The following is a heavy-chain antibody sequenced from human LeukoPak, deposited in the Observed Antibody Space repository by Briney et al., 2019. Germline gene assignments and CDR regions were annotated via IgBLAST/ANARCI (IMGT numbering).Heavy chain of an antibody. V-gene: IGHV4-39*01. Sequence: PSETLSLTCTVSGGSISSSNDYWGWIRQPPGKGLEWIGSISYSGSTNYNPSLKSRVTISVDMSKNQFSLKVSSVTATDTAVYYCVRHIANGDYLNYWGQGILVTVSS. CDR3: VRHIANGDYLNY. CDR1: GGSISSSNDY. D-gene: IGHD4-17*01. J-gene: IGHJ4*02. CDR2: ISYSGST.